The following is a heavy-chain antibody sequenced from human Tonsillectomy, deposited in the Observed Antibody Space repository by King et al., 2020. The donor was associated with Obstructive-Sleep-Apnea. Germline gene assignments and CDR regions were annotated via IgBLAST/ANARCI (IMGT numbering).Heavy chain of an antibody. CDR1: GFTFSNYA. D-gene: IGHD6-19*01. CDR2: FRGSGDII. Sequence: VQLVESGGGLVQPGGSLRLSCTASGFTFSNYAMSWVRQAPGKGLEWVSTFRGSGDIIYYADSVKGRLTISRDNSKNTLYLPMNSLRAEDTAVYYCAKCPGIAVNDAFDIWGQGTMVTVSS. J-gene: IGHJ3*02. CDR3: AKCPGIAVNDAFDI. V-gene: IGHV3-23*04.